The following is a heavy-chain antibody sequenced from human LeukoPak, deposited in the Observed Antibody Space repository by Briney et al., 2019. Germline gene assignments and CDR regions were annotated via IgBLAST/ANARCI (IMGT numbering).Heavy chain of an antibody. Sequence: PSETLSLTCTVSGGSVSSGYYYWSWIRQHPGKGLEWIGYIYYSGSTYYNPSLKSRVSISVDTSKNQFSLKLSSVTAADTAVYYCARVAPPTYCSGGSCYSAAFDIWGQGTMVTVSS. D-gene: IGHD2-15*01. CDR3: ARVAPPTYCSGGSCYSAAFDI. V-gene: IGHV4-30-4*01. CDR2: IYYSGST. CDR1: GGSVSSGYYY. J-gene: IGHJ3*02.